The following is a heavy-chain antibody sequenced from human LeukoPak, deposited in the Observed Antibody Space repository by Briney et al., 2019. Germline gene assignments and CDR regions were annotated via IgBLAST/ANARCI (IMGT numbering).Heavy chain of an antibody. V-gene: IGHV1-69*13. J-gene: IGHJ6*03. D-gene: IGHD3-10*01. CDR1: GGTFSSYA. CDR2: IIPIFGTA. CDR3: ARDRGEGPYYYYYMDV. Sequence: GASVKVSCKASGGTFSSYAISWVRQAPGQGLEWMGGIIPIFGTANYAQKFQGRVTITADESTSTAYMELSSLRSEDTAVYYCARDRGEGPYYYYYMDVWGKGTTVTVSS.